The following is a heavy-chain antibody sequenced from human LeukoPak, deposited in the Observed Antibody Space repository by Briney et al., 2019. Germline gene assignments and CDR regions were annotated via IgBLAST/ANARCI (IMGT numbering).Heavy chain of an antibody. V-gene: IGHV3-53*04. CDR3: ARAQYCSGGSCYSGTLGS. J-gene: IGHJ5*02. CDR2: INSGADT. CDR1: GFSVSRNY. D-gene: IGHD2-15*01. Sequence: GGSLRLSCAASGFSVSRNYMSWVRQAPGKGLEWVSVINSGADTYYADSVKGRFTISRHSSQNTVYLQMNSLRAEDTAVYYCARAQYCSGGSCYSGTLGSWGQGTLVTVSS.